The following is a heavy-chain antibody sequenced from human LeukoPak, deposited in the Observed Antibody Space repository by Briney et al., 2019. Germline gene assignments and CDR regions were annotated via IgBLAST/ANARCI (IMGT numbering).Heavy chain of an antibody. D-gene: IGHD6-19*01. CDR1: GGSISSSSYY. CDR3: ASGVAGYFDY. Sequence: SETLSLTCTVSGGSISSSSYYWGWIRQPPGKGLEWIGSIYYSGSTYYNPSLKSRVTISVDTSKNQFSLKLSSVTAADTAVYYCASGVAGYFDYWGQGTLVTVSS. CDR2: IYYSGST. V-gene: IGHV4-39*01. J-gene: IGHJ4*02.